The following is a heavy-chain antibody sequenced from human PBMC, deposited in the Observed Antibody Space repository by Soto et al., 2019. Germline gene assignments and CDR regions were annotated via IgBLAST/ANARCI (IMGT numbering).Heavy chain of an antibody. V-gene: IGHV1-69*06. J-gene: IGHJ4*02. CDR1: GGTFSNFA. D-gene: IGHD3-16*01. Sequence: SVKVSCKESGGTFSNFAISWVRQAPGQGLEWMGGIIPIFGTAKYAQKFQGRVTFTADKSTSTAYMELSRLTSDDTAVYYCAKPWGSSSYYFDSWGQGTLVTVSS. CDR3: AKPWGSSSYYFDS. CDR2: IIPIFGTA.